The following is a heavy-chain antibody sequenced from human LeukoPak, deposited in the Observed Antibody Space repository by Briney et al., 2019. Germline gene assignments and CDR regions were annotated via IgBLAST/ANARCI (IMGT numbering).Heavy chain of an antibody. CDR3: ARSPTYYYDSSGYKQTYYFDY. CDR1: GDSVSSTSGA. CDR2: TYYRSKWYN. D-gene: IGHD3-22*01. V-gene: IGHV6-1*01. J-gene: IGHJ4*02. Sequence: SQTLSLTCAISGDSVSSTSGAWNWIRQSPSRGLEWLGRTYYRSKWYNDYAVSVKSRITINSDTSKNQFSLQLNSVTPEDTAVYYCARSPTYYYDSSGYKQTYYFDYWGQGTLVTVSS.